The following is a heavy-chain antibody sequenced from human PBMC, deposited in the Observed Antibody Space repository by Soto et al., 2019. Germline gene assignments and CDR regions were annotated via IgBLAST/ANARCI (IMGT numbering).Heavy chain of an antibody. CDR3: ARVPLEYCGGACSPIPGPFDY. CDR1: GGTFSSYA. J-gene: IGHJ4*02. Sequence: VSSVQVSCKASGGTFSSYAISWVRQAPGQGLEWMGGIIPIFGTANYAQKFQGRVTITADKSTSTACMELSSLRSEDTAVYYCARVPLEYCGGACSPIPGPFDYWGQGTLVTVSS. D-gene: IGHD2-21*02. CDR2: IIPIFGTA. V-gene: IGHV1-69*06.